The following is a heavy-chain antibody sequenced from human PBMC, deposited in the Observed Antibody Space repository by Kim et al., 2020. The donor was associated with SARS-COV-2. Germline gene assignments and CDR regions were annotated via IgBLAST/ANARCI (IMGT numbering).Heavy chain of an antibody. V-gene: IGHV3-23*01. CDR3: AKVRPVAAPYYYYGMDV. D-gene: IGHD2-15*01. Sequence: GGSLRLSCAASGFTFSSYAMSWVRQAPGKGLEWVSAISGSGGSTYYADSVKGRFTISRDNYKNTLYLQMNSLRAEDTAVYYCAKVRPVAAPYYYYGMDVWGQGPTVTVSS. CDR1: GFTFSSYA. J-gene: IGHJ6*02. CDR2: ISGSGGST.